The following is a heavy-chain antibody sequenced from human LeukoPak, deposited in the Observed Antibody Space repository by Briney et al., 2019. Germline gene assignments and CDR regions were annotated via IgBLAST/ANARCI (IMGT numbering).Heavy chain of an antibody. CDR2: IIPIFGTA. Sequence: GASVKVSCKASGGTFSSYAISWVRQAPGQGLEWMGGIIPIFGTANYAQKFQGRVTITADESTSTAYMELSRLRSDDTAVYYCARGRSVSSSFNWFDPWGQGTLVTVSS. D-gene: IGHD6-6*01. V-gene: IGHV1-69*13. CDR1: GGTFSSYA. J-gene: IGHJ5*02. CDR3: ARGRSVSSSFNWFDP.